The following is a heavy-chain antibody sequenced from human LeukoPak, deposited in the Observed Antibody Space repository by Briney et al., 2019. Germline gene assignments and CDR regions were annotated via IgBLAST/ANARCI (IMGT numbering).Heavy chain of an antibody. CDR1: GHTLTRYH. D-gene: IGHD3-16*01. J-gene: IGHJ6*03. CDR2: INPSGGST. CDR3: ATLFGGYYYYMDV. V-gene: IGHV1-46*01. Sequence: ASVKVSCKASGHTLTRYHMHWMRQAPGQGPEWMGTINPSGGSTSYSHKLQGRVTMTRDTSTSTVYMELSSLRSEVTAVYYCATLFGGYYYYMDVWGKGTTVTVSS.